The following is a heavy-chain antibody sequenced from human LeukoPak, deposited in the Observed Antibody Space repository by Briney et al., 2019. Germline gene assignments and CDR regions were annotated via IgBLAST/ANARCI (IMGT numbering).Heavy chain of an antibody. CDR1: GGSISSGGYS. J-gene: IGHJ5*02. CDR2: IYHSGST. V-gene: IGHV4-30-2*01. D-gene: IGHD3-10*01. Sequence: KASETLSLTCAVSGGSISSGGYSWSWIRQPPGKGLEWIGYIYHSGSTYYNPSLKSRVTISVDRSKNQFSLKLSSVTAADTAVYYCARATYYYGSGSYQGWFDPWGQGTLVTVSS. CDR3: ARATYYYGSGSYQGWFDP.